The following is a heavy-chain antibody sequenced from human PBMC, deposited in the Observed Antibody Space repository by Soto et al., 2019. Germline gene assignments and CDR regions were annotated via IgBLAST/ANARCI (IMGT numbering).Heavy chain of an antibody. D-gene: IGHD1-26*01. J-gene: IGHJ3*02. CDR1: GYTFTSYA. CDR3: ARPRDWELRNFGI. CDR2: INAGNGNT. V-gene: IGHV1-3*01. Sequence: GASVKVSCKASGYTFTSYAMHWVRQAPGQRLEWMGWINAGNGNTKYSQKFQGRVTITRDTSASTAYMELSSLRSEDTAVYYCARPRDWELRNFGIWGQGTMVTVSS.